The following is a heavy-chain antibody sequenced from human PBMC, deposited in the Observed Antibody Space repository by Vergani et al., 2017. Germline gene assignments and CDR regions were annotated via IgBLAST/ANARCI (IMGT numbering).Heavy chain of an antibody. D-gene: IGHD1-7*01. CDR3: ARDPLDSWNYYFDY. CDR1: GFTFSSYA. Sequence: QVQLVESGGGVVQPGRSLRLSCAASGFTFSSYAMHWVRQAPGKGLEWVAVISYDGSNKYYADAVKGRFTISRDNSKHTLYLQMNSLRAEDTAVYYCARDPLDSWNYYFDYWGQGTLVTVSS. J-gene: IGHJ4*02. CDR2: ISYDGSNK. V-gene: IGHV3-30-3*01.